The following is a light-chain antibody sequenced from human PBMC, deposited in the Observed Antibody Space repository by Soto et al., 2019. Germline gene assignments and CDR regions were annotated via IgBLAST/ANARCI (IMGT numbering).Light chain of an antibody. CDR3: QHYDSFWS. CDR1: QSVDSR. CDR2: DAS. Sequence: QMTQSPSTLSASIGDGVTITCRTSQSVDSRLAWYQQKPGKAPKLLVYDASTLETGVPSRFSGSGSGAEFTLTITGLQPEDIATYSCQHYDSFWSFGQGTKVDIK. V-gene: IGKV1-5*01. J-gene: IGKJ1*01.